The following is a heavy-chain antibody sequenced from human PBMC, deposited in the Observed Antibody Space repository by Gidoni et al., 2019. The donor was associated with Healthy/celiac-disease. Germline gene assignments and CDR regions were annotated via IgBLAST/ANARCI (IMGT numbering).Heavy chain of an antibody. D-gene: IGHD3-22*01. CDR1: GGSISSGGYY. CDR3: ARDSSGYYAFDI. Sequence: QVQLQESGPGLVKPSQTLSLTCPVSGGSISSGGYYWSWIRQHPGKGLEWIGYIYYSGSTYYNPSLKSRVTISVDTSKNQFSLKLSSVTAADTAVYYCARDSSGYYAFDIWGQGTMVTVSS. CDR2: IYYSGST. V-gene: IGHV4-31*03. J-gene: IGHJ3*02.